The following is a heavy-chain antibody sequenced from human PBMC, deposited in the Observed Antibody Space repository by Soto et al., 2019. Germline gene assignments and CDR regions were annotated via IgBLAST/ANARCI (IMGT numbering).Heavy chain of an antibody. Sequence: PGGSLRLSWAASGFTFSNYAMSWVRQAPGKGLEWVSTISGGGDSTYYADSVKGRFTISRDNSKNTLYLQVNSLRAEDTAAYYCAKRSLTPAAMKSPFDYWGQGTLVTVSS. CDR2: ISGGGDST. CDR1: GFTFSNYA. CDR3: AKRSLTPAAMKSPFDY. J-gene: IGHJ4*02. D-gene: IGHD2-2*01. V-gene: IGHV3-23*01.